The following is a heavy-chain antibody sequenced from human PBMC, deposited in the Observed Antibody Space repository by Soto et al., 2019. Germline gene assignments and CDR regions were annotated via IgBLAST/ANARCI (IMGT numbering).Heavy chain of an antibody. Sequence: GESLKISCKGSGYSFTSYWIGWVRQMPGKGLEWMGIIYPGDSDTRYSPSFQGQVTISADKSISPAYRQWSSLKASDTAMYYCASGRITAGFNYYDSSGYYGAFDIGGQGTMVTVSS. CDR3: ASGRITAGFNYYDSSGYYGAFDI. J-gene: IGHJ3*02. V-gene: IGHV5-51*01. CDR1: GYSFTSYW. CDR2: IYPGDSDT. D-gene: IGHD3-22*01.